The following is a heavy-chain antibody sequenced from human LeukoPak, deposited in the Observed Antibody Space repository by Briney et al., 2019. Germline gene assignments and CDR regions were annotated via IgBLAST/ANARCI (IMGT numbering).Heavy chain of an antibody. CDR1: GYTFTGYY. CDR2: INPNSGGT. V-gene: IGHV1-2*02. D-gene: IGHD1-26*01. CDR3: ARVDWELLEGDYMDV. J-gene: IGHJ6*03. Sequence: ASVKVSCKASGYTFTGYYMHWVRQAPGQGLEWMGWINPNSGGTNYAQKFQGRVTITRDTSISTAYMELSRLRSDDTAVYYCARVDWELLEGDYMDVWGKGTTVTVSS.